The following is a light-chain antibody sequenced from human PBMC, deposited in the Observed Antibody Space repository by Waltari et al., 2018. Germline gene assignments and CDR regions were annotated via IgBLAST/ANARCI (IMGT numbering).Light chain of an antibody. CDR3: QSADTSGSWV. V-gene: IGLV3-25*03. J-gene: IGLJ3*02. Sequence: SYELTQPPSVSVSPGQTARITSPGTALPQHDAPGNQQTPGQVPVLVMYKDTERPSGIPERFSGSTSGTTVTLTIGGVQAEDEADYYCQSADTSGSWVFGGGTKLAVL. CDR2: KDT. CDR1: ALPQHD.